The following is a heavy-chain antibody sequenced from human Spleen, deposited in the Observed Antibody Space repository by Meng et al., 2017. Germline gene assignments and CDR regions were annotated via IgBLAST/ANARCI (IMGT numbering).Heavy chain of an antibody. CDR2: ISAYNGNT. J-gene: IGHJ4*01. CDR1: GYTFTGYY. CDR3: ARDCSSTSCYAGYDY. Sequence: ASVKVSCKASGYTFTGYYMHWVRQAPGQGLEWMGWISAYNGNTNYAQKLQGRVTMTTDTSTSTAYMELRSLGSDDTAVYYCARDCSSTSCYAGYDYWGQGTQVTVSS. V-gene: IGHV1-18*04. D-gene: IGHD2-2*01.